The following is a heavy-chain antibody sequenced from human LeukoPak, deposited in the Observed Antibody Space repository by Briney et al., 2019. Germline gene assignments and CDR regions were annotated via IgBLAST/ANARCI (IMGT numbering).Heavy chain of an antibody. CDR3: ARGEKVLEYFDY. CDR1: GGSISSRSYY. D-gene: IGHD3-16*01. V-gene: IGHV4-39*01. CDR2: FSDSGST. J-gene: IGHJ4*02. Sequence: PSETLSLTCTVSGGSISSRSYYWGWIRQPPGKGLEWVGKFSDSGSTYHSPSLRSRVTISIDMSKNQFSLKLSSVTATDTAVYFCARGEKVLEYFDYWGQGTLVTVSS.